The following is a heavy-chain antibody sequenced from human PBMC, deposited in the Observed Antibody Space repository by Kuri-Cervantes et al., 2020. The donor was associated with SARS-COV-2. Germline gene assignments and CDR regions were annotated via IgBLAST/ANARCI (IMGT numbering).Heavy chain of an antibody. CDR1: GFTFSSYG. D-gene: IGHD2-2*01. Sequence: GGSLRLSCAASGFTFSSYGMPWVPQTPGKGLEWVAVISYDGSNKYYADSVKGRFTISRDKARNSLFLQMNSLRDEDTAVYHCARDNSVVLPGTLAWGPKPPRSFYYGMDVWGQGTAVTVSS. V-gene: IGHV3-30*03. CDR2: ISYDGSNK. J-gene: IGHJ6*02. CDR3: ARDNSVVLPGTLAWGPKPPRSFYYGMDV.